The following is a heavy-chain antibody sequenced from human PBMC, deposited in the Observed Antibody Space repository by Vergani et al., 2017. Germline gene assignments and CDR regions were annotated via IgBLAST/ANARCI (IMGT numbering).Heavy chain of an antibody. CDR2: IIPIFGTA. CDR3: ARDPMDHRLEVTIYYYGMDV. Sequence: QVQLVQSGAEVKKPGSSVKVSCKASGGTFSSYAISWVRQAPGQGLEWMGRIIPIFGTANYAQKFQGRVTITADESTSTAYMELSSLRSEDTAVYYCARDPMDHRLEVTIYYYGMDVWGQGTTVTVSS. CDR1: GGTFSSYA. J-gene: IGHJ6*02. V-gene: IGHV1-69*18. D-gene: IGHD3-16*01.